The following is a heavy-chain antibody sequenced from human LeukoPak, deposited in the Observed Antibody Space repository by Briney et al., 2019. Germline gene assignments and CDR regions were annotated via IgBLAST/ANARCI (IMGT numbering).Heavy chain of an antibody. Sequence: ASVKVSCKASGYTFTGYYMHWVRQAPGQGLEWMGWIKPNSGGTNHAQKFQGRVTMTRDTSISTAYMALSRLRSDDTAVYYCARDRPLDADDYYSFYFFDYWGQGTLVTVSS. D-gene: IGHD3-10*01. CDR1: GYTFTGYY. V-gene: IGHV1-2*02. CDR2: IKPNSGGT. J-gene: IGHJ4*02. CDR3: ARDRPLDADDYYSFYFFDY.